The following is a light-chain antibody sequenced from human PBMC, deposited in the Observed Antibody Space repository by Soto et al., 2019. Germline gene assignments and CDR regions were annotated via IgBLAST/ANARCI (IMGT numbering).Light chain of an antibody. J-gene: IGLJ2*01. V-gene: IGLV2-14*03. CDR3: SSYTSSGTLV. Sequence: QSALTQPASVSGSPGQSITISCTGTSSGVGDYDYVSWYQQHPGKAPKLMIYDVTNRPSGVSNRFYGSKSGNTASLTISGLQAEDEADYYCSSYTSSGTLVFGGGTKLTVL. CDR2: DVT. CDR1: SSGVGDYDY.